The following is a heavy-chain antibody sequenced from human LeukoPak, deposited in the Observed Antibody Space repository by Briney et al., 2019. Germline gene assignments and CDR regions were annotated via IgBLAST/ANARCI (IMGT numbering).Heavy chain of an antibody. V-gene: IGHV1-2*02. J-gene: IGHJ4*02. D-gene: IGHD3-10*01. CDR3: ARDGNFYGSGSYYTD. CDR1: GYTFTGYY. CDR2: INPNSGGT. Sequence: ASVKVSSKASGYTFTGYYMHWVRQAPGQGLEWMGWINPNSGGTNYAQKFQGRVTMTRDTSISTAYMELSRLRSDDTAVYYCARDGNFYGSGSYYTDWGQGTLVTVSS.